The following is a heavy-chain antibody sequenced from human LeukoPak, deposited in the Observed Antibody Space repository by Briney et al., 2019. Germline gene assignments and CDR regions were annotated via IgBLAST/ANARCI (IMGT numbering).Heavy chain of an antibody. V-gene: IGHV3-66*01. J-gene: IGHJ4*02. CDR2: IYSDGNT. D-gene: IGHD2-21*01. CDR1: GSSGGSNY. Sequence: LRLSCGGTGSSGGSNYLSGVREAPRKGLEWVSVIYSDGNTFYTDSVKGRFSISRDTSKKTVYLQMKGLRAADTAVYYCARGGEHLIAWGQGALVTVSS. CDR3: ARGGEHLIA.